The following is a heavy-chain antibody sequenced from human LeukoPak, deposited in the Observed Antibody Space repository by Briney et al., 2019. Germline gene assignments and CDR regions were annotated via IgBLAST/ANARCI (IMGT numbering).Heavy chain of an antibody. Sequence: SVKVSCKASGNTFSIYNMHWVRQAPGQGLEWMGGIIPMFATLNYAQKFQGRLTITPDESATTVYMELSSLRSDDTAVYYCATEHILYYYMDLWGEGTTVTVSS. CDR3: ATEHILYYYMDL. CDR1: GNTFSIYN. D-gene: IGHD3-9*01. CDR2: IIPMFATL. V-gene: IGHV1-69*13. J-gene: IGHJ6*03.